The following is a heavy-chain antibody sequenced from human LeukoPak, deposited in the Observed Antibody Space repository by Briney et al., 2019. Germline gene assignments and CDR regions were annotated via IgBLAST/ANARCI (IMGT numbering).Heavy chain of an antibody. D-gene: IGHD1-26*01. CDR2: ITASGTAM. Sequence: GGSLRLSCAASGFTFSSYSMNWVRQAPGRGLEWVSHITASGTAMFYADSVKGRFTISRDNAKNSLYLQMNSLRDEDTAVYYCASSGSYRFDYWGQGTLVTVSS. CDR3: ASSGSYRFDY. V-gene: IGHV3-48*02. CDR1: GFTFSSYS. J-gene: IGHJ4*02.